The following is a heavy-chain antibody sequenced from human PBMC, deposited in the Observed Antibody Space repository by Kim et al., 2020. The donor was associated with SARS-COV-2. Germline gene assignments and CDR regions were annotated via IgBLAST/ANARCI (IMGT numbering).Heavy chain of an antibody. CDR3: ARRGPTGTFDH. D-gene: IGHD1-1*01. Sequence: GESLKISCKGSGYTFFSYSIAWVRQMPGKGLEWMGSIYPGDSDTTYSPSFQGQFTFSADRSIITAYLQWRTLKASDTATYYCARRGPTGTFDHWGQGTLVIVSS. J-gene: IGHJ4*02. V-gene: IGHV5-51*01. CDR1: GYTFFSYS. CDR2: IYPGDSDT.